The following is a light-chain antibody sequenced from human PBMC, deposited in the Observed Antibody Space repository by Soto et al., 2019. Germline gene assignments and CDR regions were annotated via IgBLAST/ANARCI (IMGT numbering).Light chain of an antibody. CDR2: DAS. Sequence: EILLTQSPDTLSLSPGERATLSCRASQSIVRNYLAWYQHKPGQAPRLLIYDASSRATGIPDRFSGSGSGTDFTLTISRLEPEDFAVYFCHQCATSPLTFGGGTKVEIK. CDR3: HQCATSPLT. V-gene: IGKV3-20*01. CDR1: QSIVRNY. J-gene: IGKJ4*01.